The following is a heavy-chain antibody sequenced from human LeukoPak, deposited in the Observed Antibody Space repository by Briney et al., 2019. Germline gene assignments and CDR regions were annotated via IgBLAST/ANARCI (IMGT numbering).Heavy chain of an antibody. V-gene: IGHV3-11*05. J-gene: IGHJ4*02. Sequence: GGSLRLSCAASGFTFSDYYMSWIRRAPGKGLEWVSYISSSSNYTNYADSVKGRFTISRDNAKSTLYLQMNSLRAEDTAVYYCARDGIRDYGDFSYWGQGTLVTVSS. D-gene: IGHD4-17*01. CDR2: ISSSSNYT. CDR1: GFTFSDYY. CDR3: ARDGIRDYGDFSY.